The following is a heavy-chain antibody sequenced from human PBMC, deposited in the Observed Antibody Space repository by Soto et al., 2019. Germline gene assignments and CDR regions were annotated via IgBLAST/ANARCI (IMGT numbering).Heavy chain of an antibody. V-gene: IGHV1-18*01. CDR1: GYTFTNYG. J-gene: IGHJ4*02. D-gene: IGHD3-10*01. CDR2: ISGYNGNT. Sequence: QVQLVQSGADVKKPGASVKVPCKTSGYTFTNYGISWVRQAPGQGLEWMGWISGYNGNTAYPQKFQGRVTMTTDTSTSTAYMELRSLRSDDTAVYYCARDGDSRHDDFDYWGQGTLVTVSS. CDR3: ARDGDSRHDDFDY.